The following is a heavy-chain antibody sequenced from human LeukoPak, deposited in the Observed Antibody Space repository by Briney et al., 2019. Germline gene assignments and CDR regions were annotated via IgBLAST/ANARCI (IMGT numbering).Heavy chain of an antibody. V-gene: IGHV3-30*18. CDR2: ISYDGSNK. Sequence: PGGSLRLSCAASGFTFSSYGMHWVRQAPGKGLEWVAVISYDGSNKYYADSVKGRFTISRDNSKNTLYLQMNSLRAEDTAVYYCAKDWDSSSWHNWFDPWGQGTLVTVSS. CDR3: AKDWDSSSWHNWFDP. D-gene: IGHD6-13*01. J-gene: IGHJ5*02. CDR1: GFTFSSYG.